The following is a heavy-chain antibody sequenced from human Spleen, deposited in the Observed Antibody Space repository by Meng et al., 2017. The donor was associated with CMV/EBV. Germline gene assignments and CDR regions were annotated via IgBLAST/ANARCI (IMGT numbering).Heavy chain of an antibody. D-gene: IGHD1-26*01. CDR3: ARDLSGERDY. CDR1: GFTFSNFW. Sequence: VQLVESGGGVVQPGGSLILSCTVSGFTFSNFWMHWVRQAPGKGLVWVSRIDTDGSTINYADSVKGRFTISRDNTKNTLYLQMNSLRAEDTAIYYCARDLSGERDYWGQGTLVTVSS. V-gene: IGHV3-74*01. CDR2: IDTDGSTI. J-gene: IGHJ4*02.